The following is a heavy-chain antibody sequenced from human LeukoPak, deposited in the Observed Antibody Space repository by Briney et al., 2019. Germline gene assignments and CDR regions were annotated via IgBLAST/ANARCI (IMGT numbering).Heavy chain of an antibody. V-gene: IGHV3-21*01. CDR2: ISSSSSYI. J-gene: IGHJ4*02. D-gene: IGHD3-22*01. CDR3: ARCPISSGYYYLDY. Sequence: GGSLRLSYAASGFTFSSYSMNWVRQAPGKGLEWVSSISSSSSYIYYADSVKGRFTISRDNAKNSLYLQMNSLRAEDTAVYYCARCPISSGYYYLDYWGQGTLVTVSS. CDR1: GFTFSSYS.